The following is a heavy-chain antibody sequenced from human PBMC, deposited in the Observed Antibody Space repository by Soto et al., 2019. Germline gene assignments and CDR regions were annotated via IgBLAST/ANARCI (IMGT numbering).Heavy chain of an antibody. D-gene: IGHD3-22*01. J-gene: IGHJ6*02. V-gene: IGHV4-59*01. CDR1: GGSISSYY. Sequence: QVQLQESGPGLVKPSETLSLTCTVSGGSISSYYWSWIRQPPGKGLEWIGYIYYSGSTNYYPSLKSRVTISVDTSKNQSSLKLSSVTAADTAVYYCARSGYDSSGYYLTPFYYYYGMDVWGQGTTVTVSS. CDR3: ARSGYDSSGYYLTPFYYYYGMDV. CDR2: IYYSGST.